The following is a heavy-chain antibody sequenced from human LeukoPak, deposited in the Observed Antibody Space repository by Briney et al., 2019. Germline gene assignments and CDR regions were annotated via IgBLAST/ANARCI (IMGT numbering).Heavy chain of an antibody. D-gene: IGHD3-22*01. V-gene: IGHV3-23*01. CDR2: ISGSGGST. CDR3: AKGQAYYYDNSGYYN. J-gene: IGHJ4*02. CDR1: GFTFSSYA. Sequence: PGGSLRLSCAASGFTFSSYAMSWVRQAPGKGLEWVSAISGSGGSTYYADSVKGRFTISRDNSKNSLYLQMNSLRTEDTALYYCAKGQAYYYDNSGYYNWGQGTLVTVSS.